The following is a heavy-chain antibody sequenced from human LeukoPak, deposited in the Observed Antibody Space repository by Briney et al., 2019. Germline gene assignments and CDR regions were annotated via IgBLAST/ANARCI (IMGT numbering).Heavy chain of an antibody. CDR1: GFAFNSYG. Sequence: GGSLRLSCAASGFAFNSYGMNWVRQPPGKGLEWVSSISSSSSYIYYADSVKGRFTISRDNAKNSLYLQVNSLRAEDTAVYYCARQYYDALSGFYTADFYFDLWGQGTLVTVSS. D-gene: IGHD3-3*01. V-gene: IGHV3-21*01. CDR3: ARQYYDALSGFYTADFYFDL. J-gene: IGHJ4*02. CDR2: ISSSSSYI.